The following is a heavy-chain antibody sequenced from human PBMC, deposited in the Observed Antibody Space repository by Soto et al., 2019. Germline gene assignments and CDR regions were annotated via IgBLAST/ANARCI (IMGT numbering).Heavy chain of an antibody. V-gene: IGHV3-48*03. D-gene: IGHD3-16*01. CDR3: ARDGGDSPLSIYYGMDV. CDR1: GFTFSSYE. Sequence: EVQLVGSGGGLVQPGGSLRLSCAASGFTFSSYEMNWVRQAPGKGLEWVSYISSSGSTIYYADSVKGRFTISRDNAKNSLYLQMNSLRAEDTAVYYCARDGGDSPLSIYYGMDVWGQGTTVTVSS. J-gene: IGHJ6*02. CDR2: ISSSGSTI.